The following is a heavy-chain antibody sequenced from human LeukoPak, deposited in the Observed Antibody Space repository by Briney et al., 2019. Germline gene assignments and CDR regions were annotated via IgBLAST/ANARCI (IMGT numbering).Heavy chain of an antibody. Sequence: GGSLRLSCTASGFTFGDYAMSWFRQAPGKGLEWVGFIRSKAYGGTTEYAASVKGRFTISRDDSKSIAYLQMNSLKTEDTAVYHCSRIASGGSWIFDYWGQGILVTVSS. D-gene: IGHD2-15*01. CDR3: SRIASGGSWIFDY. CDR2: IRSKAYGGTT. V-gene: IGHV3-49*03. J-gene: IGHJ4*02. CDR1: GFTFGDYA.